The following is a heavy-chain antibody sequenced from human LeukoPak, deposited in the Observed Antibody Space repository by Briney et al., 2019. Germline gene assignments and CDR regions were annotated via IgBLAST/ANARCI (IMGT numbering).Heavy chain of an antibody. V-gene: IGHV3-30*18. Sequence: GGSLRLSCAASGFTFSNYGMPWVRQAPGKGLEWVAGMSSDGSKKFYADSVKDRFTISRDNSKNTLYLQMNSLRAEDTAVYYCAKGLYSSSSVIDYWGQGTLVTVSS. CDR3: AKGLYSSSSVIDY. CDR1: GFTFSNYG. D-gene: IGHD6-6*01. J-gene: IGHJ4*02. CDR2: MSSDGSKK.